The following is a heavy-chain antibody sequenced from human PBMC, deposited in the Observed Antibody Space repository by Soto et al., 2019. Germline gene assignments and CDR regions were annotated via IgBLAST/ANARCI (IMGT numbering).Heavy chain of an antibody. Sequence: ASVKVSCKASGYTFTSYGISWVRQAPGQGLEWMGWISAYNGNTNYAQKLQGRVTMTTDTSTSTAYMELSSLRSEDTAVYYCARAGAGVLRYFDWLSAPVGYYGMDVWGQGTTVTVSS. J-gene: IGHJ6*02. CDR2: ISAYNGNT. CDR3: ARAGAGVLRYFDWLSAPVGYYGMDV. CDR1: GYTFTSYG. D-gene: IGHD3-9*01. V-gene: IGHV1-18*04.